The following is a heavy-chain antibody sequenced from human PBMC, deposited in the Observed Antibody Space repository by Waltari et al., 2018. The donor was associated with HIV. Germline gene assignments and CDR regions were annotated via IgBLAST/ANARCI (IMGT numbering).Heavy chain of an antibody. CDR1: GFTVSSNY. J-gene: IGHJ3*02. Sequence: EVQLVESGGGLIQPGGSLRLSCAASGFTVSSNYMTWVRQAPGRGLEWLSVIYSDDATDYADSVKCLFTIARDKAKNMVFLQMNSLRAEDTAIYYCARENVAVAGTGAFDIWGQGTLVTVS. D-gene: IGHD6-19*01. CDR3: ARENVAVAGTGAFDI. CDR2: IYSDDAT. V-gene: IGHV3-53*01.